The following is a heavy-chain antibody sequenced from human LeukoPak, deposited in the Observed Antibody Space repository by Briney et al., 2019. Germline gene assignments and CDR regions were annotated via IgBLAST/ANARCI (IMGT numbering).Heavy chain of an antibody. CDR3: AKDPGFKSYGYFFGY. J-gene: IGHJ4*02. V-gene: IGHV3-30*02. CDR2: IRYDGSNK. CDR1: GFTFTTYG. D-gene: IGHD5-18*01. Sequence: GGSLRLSCAASGFTFTTYGMHWVRQAPGKGLEWVAFIRYDGSNKYYADSVKGRFTISRDNSKNTVYLQMNSLRAEDTAVYYCAKDPGFKSYGYFFGYWGQGTLVTVSS.